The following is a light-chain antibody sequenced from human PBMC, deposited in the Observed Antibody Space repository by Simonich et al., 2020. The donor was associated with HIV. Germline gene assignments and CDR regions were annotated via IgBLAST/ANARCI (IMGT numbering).Light chain of an antibody. CDR1: SSDVGGYNY. J-gene: IGLJ3*02. CDR2: DVS. V-gene: IGLV2-14*01. Sequence: QSALTQPASVSGSPGQSITISCTGTSSDVGGYNYVSWYQQHPGKAPKLMIYDVSNRPSVVSNRFSGSKSCNTASLTISGLQAEDEADYYCSSYKSSSTWVFGGGTKLTVL. CDR3: SSYKSSSTWV.